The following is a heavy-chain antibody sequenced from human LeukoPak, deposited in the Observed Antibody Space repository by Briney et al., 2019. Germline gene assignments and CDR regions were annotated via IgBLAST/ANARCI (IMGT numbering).Heavy chain of an antibody. D-gene: IGHD1-26*01. CDR1: GYSFTSYW. V-gene: IGHV5-51*01. CDR2: IYPGDSDT. Sequence: GESLQISCKGSGYSFTSYWIGWVRQLPGKGLEWLGIIYPGDSDTRYRPSFQGQVTISADKSISTAYLQWSSLKASDTAMYYCASLVGATYPFDYWGQGTLVAVSS. CDR3: ASLVGATYPFDY. J-gene: IGHJ4*02.